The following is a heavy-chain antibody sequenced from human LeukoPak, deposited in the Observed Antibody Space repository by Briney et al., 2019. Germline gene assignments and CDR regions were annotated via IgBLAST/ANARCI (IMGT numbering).Heavy chain of an antibody. V-gene: IGHV1-69*06. Sequence: SVKVSCKASGGTFSSYAISWVRQAPGQGLEWMGGIIPIFGTANYAQKFQGRVTITADKSTSTAYMELSSLRSEDTAVYYCARDRGDDFWSGYSFDYWGQGTLVTVSS. CDR3: ARDRGDDFWSGYSFDY. CDR1: GGTFSSYA. D-gene: IGHD3-3*01. J-gene: IGHJ4*02. CDR2: IIPIFGTA.